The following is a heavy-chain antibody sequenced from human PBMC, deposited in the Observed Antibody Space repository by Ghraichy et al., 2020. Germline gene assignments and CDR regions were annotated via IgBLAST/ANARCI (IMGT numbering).Heavy chain of an antibody. D-gene: IGHD3/OR15-3a*01. CDR3: AKDVSDFDAFDM. J-gene: IGHJ3*02. V-gene: IGHV3-9*03. CDR2: ITWSMTTI. CDR1: GFTFDDHA. Sequence: GGSLRLSCAASGFTFDDHAMHWLRQAPGKGLEWVSGITWSMTTIAYADSVKGRFTISRDNAKKALYLQMNSLRAEDMAMYYCAKDVSDFDAFDMWGQGTMVTVSS.